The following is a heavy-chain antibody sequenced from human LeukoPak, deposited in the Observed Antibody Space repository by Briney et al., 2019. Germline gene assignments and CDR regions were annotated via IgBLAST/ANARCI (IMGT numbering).Heavy chain of an antibody. CDR3: ARGLYCSSTSCPLGY. J-gene: IGHJ4*02. V-gene: IGHV3-21*01. CDR1: GFSFSSYS. D-gene: IGHD2-2*01. Sequence: GAALGLSWAASGFSFSSYSMNWVRQAPGKGLGWVSSISSSSSYIYDADSVKGRFITSRDNAKNSLYLQMSSLRAEDTAVYYCARGLYCSSTSCPLGYWGQGTLVTVSS. CDR2: ISSSSSYI.